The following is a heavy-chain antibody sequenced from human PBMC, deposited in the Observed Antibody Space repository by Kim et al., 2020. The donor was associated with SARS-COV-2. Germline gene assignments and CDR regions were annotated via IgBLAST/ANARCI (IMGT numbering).Heavy chain of an antibody. Sequence: GGSLRLSCAASGFTFDDYAMHWVRQAPGKGLEWVSGISWNSGSIGYADSVKGRFTISRDNAKNSLYLQMNSLRAEDTALYYCAKASSWGIGDFDYWGQGTLVTLSS. CDR3: AKASSWGIGDFDY. D-gene: IGHD6-13*01. CDR2: ISWNSGSI. V-gene: IGHV3-9*01. CDR1: GFTFDDYA. J-gene: IGHJ4*02.